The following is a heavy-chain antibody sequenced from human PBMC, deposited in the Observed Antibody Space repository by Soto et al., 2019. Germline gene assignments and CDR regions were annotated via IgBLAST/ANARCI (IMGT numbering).Heavy chain of an antibody. CDR3: ARHSYSTYRYGLYWFDP. V-gene: IGHV4-39*01. D-gene: IGHD5-18*01. J-gene: IGHJ5*02. Sequence: SSETLSLTCVVSGGSVTNTTYFWGWIRQPPGKGPEWIGSIYYSGTTYSNPSLKSRLTMSIDTSKNQFSLKLSSVTAADTAVYYCARHSYSTYRYGLYWFDPRGTGALVTVSS. CDR1: GGSVTNTTYF. CDR2: IYYSGTT.